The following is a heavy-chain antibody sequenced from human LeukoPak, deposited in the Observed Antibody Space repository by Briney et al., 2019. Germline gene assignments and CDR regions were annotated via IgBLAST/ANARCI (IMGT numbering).Heavy chain of an antibody. J-gene: IGHJ4*02. V-gene: IGHV1-2*02. CDR1: VYTFTNYY. D-gene: IGHD3-22*01. Sequence: ASMKVSCKASVYTFTNYYIHWVRQAPGQGLEWMGWMNPNSGARTYAQKFQGRVTLTRDTSINTAYMELSRLTSDDTAVYYCVRDEYASSGYYEFWGQGALVTVSS. CDR2: MNPNSGAR. CDR3: VRDEYASSGYYEF.